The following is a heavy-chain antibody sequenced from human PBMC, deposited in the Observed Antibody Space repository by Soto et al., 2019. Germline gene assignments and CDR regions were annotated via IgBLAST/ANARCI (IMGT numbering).Heavy chain of an antibody. CDR1: GGSISRGVYS. CDR2: IYHSGST. Sequence: SETLSLTWAVSGGSISRGVYSWSWIRQPPGKVLEWIGYIYHSGSTYYNPSLKSRVTISVDRSKNQFSLKLSSVTAADTAVYYCARDVHKAPPYGSGQGDAFDIWGQGTMVTVSS. CDR3: ARDVHKAPPYGSGQGDAFDI. J-gene: IGHJ3*02. V-gene: IGHV4-30-2*01. D-gene: IGHD3-10*01.